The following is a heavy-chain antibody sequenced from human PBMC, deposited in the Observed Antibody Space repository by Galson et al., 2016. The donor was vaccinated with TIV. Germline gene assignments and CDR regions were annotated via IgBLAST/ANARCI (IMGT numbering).Heavy chain of an antibody. CDR2: IYSAGDT. CDR3: ARDRYYDASGYYYYYYGMDV. V-gene: IGHV3-66*02. D-gene: IGHD3-22*01. CDR1: EITVSRNY. J-gene: IGHJ6*02. Sequence: SLRLSCAASEITVSRNYMSWVRQAPGGGLEWVSTIYSAGDTYYADSVKGRFTISRDNSKNTLYLQMSGLRTEDTAVYYCARDRYYDASGYYYYYYGMDVWGQGTTDTVSS.